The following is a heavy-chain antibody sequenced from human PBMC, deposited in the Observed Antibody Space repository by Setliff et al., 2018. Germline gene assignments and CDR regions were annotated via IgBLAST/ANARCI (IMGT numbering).Heavy chain of an antibody. J-gene: IGHJ4*02. CDR2: IGSSGDSTI. V-gene: IGHV3-48*04. D-gene: IGHD3-22*01. CDR1: GFTFSRHS. Sequence: GGSLRLSCAASGFTFSRHSMNWVRQASGKGLEWISYIGSSGDSTIYHADSVKGRFTASRDNAKNSLYLQMNSLRAEDTAVYYCARASVRYYDSSGFNYWGQGTLVTVSS. CDR3: ARASVRYYDSSGFNY.